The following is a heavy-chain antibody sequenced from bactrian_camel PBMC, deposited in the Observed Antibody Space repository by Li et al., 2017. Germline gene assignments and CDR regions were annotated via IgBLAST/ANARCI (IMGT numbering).Heavy chain of an antibody. CDR2: IDSDGST. CDR3: APDSSPQMGCY. V-gene: IGHV3S53*01. CDR1: GYRYSRYC. J-gene: IGHJ4*01. Sequence: HVQLVESGGGSVQAGGSLRLSCVVSGYRYSRYCMGWFRQAPGKERDGVAIIDSDGSTSYADSVKGRFTISQDNSKTTTWLQMNNLKLDDTAMYYCAPDSSPQMGCYWTRGTQVTVS. D-gene: IGHD3*01.